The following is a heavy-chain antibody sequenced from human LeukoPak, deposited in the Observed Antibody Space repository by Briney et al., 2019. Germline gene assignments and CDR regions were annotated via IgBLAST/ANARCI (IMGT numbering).Heavy chain of an antibody. CDR3: ARGRMVRGVIITTPIDY. V-gene: IGHV4-34*01. CDR1: GVSFSGYY. D-gene: IGHD3-10*01. Sequence: RPSETLSLTCAVYGVSFSGYYWSWIRQPPGKGLEWIGEINHSGSTNYNPSLKSRVTISVDTSKNQFSLKLSSVTAADTAVYYCARGRMVRGVIITTPIDYWGQGTLVTVSS. J-gene: IGHJ4*02. CDR2: INHSGST.